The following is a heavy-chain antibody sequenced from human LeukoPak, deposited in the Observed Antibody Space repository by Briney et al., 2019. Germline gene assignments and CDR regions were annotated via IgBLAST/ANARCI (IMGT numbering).Heavy chain of an antibody. J-gene: IGHJ6*03. CDR1: GFTFDDYA. V-gene: IGHV3-43D*03. CDR3: GKDGQTASGRYYYYYMDV. CDR2: ISWDGGST. Sequence: PGGSLRLSCAASGFTFDDYAMHWVRQAPGKGLEWVSLISWDGGSTYYADSVKGRFTISRDNSKNSLYLQMNGLRPEDTALYYCGKDGQTASGRYYYYYMDVWGKGTTVTVSS.